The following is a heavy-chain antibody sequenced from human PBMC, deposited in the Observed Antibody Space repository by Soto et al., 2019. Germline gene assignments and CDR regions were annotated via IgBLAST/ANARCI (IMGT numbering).Heavy chain of an antibody. J-gene: IGHJ3*02. CDR2: ISAYNGNT. CDR3: ARDRITMIVVVTETAFDI. Sequence: ASVKVSCKASGYTFTSYGISWVRQAPGQGLEWMGWISAYNGNTNYAQKLQGRVTMTTDTSTSTAYMELRSLRSDDTAVYYCARDRITMIVVVTETAFDIWGQGTMVTLPS. CDR1: GYTFTSYG. D-gene: IGHD3-22*01. V-gene: IGHV1-18*04.